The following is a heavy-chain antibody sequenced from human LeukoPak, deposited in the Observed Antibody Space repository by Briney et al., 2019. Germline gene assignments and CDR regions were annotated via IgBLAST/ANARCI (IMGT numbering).Heavy chain of an antibody. CDR1: GGSFSGYY. CDR2: INHSGST. V-gene: IGHV4-34*01. Sequence: PSETLSLTCAVYGGSFSGYYWSWIRQPPGKGLEWIGEINHSGSTNYNPSLKSRVTISVDTSKNQFSLKLSSVTAADTAVYYCARWVLRGWLDPWGQGTLVTVSS. J-gene: IGHJ5*02. D-gene: IGHD3-16*01. CDR3: ARWVLRGWLDP.